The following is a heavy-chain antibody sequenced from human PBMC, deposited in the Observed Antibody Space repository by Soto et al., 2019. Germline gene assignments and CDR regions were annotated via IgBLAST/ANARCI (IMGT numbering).Heavy chain of an antibody. J-gene: IGHJ5*02. CDR3: ATETPPIGPVTTSRWFDP. CDR1: GYTLTELS. V-gene: IGHV1-24*01. CDR2: FDPEDGET. D-gene: IGHD4-4*01. Sequence: GASVKVSCKVSGYTLTELSMHWVRQAPGKGLEWMGGFDPEDGETIYAQKFQGRVTMTEDTSTDTAYMELSSLRSEDTAVYYCATETPPIGPVTTSRWFDPWGQGTLVTVSS.